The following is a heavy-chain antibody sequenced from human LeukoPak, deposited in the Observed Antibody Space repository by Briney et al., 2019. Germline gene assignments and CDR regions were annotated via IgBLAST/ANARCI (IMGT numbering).Heavy chain of an antibody. D-gene: IGHD3-9*01. CDR2: IYYSEST. Sequence: SETLSLTCTVSGGSISSSSYYWGWIRQPPGKGLEWIGSIYYSESTYYNPSLKSRVTVSVDTSKNQFSLKLSSVTAADTAVYYCARSIQYYDILTGYYPTQNYFDYWGQGTLVTVSS. V-gene: IGHV4-39*07. CDR1: GGSISSSSYY. J-gene: IGHJ4*02. CDR3: ARSIQYYDILTGYYPTQNYFDY.